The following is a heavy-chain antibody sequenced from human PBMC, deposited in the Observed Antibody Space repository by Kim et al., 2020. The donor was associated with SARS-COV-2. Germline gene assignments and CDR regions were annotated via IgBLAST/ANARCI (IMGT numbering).Heavy chain of an antibody. D-gene: IGHD3-22*01. CDR1: GGSISSSNW. CDR2: IYHSGST. J-gene: IGHJ3*02. V-gene: IGHV4-4*02. Sequence: SETLSLTCAVSGGSISSSNWWSWVRQPPGKGLEWIGEIYHSGSTNYNPSLKSRVTISVDKSKNQFSLKLSSVTAADTAVYYCARSHRSWFRYDSSGYYQNDAFDIWGQGTMVTVSS. CDR3: ARSHRSWFRYDSSGYYQNDAFDI.